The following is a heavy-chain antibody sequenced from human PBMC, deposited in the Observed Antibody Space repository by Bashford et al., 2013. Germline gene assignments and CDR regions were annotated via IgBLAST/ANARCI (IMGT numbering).Heavy chain of an antibody. CDR2: IYPGDSDT. D-gene: IGHD6-13*01. J-gene: IGHJ5*02. Sequence: WVRQMPGKGLEWMGIIYPGDSDTRYSPSFQGQVTISADKSISTAYLQWSSLKASDTAMYYCARQSGSSRNDWFDPVGPGNPGHRLL. CDR3: ARQSGSSRNDWFDP. V-gene: IGHV5-51*01.